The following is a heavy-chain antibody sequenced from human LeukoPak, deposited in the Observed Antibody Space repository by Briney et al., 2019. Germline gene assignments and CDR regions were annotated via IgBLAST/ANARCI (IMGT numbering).Heavy chain of an antibody. J-gene: IGHJ6*02. D-gene: IGHD3-10*01. V-gene: IGHV4-39*01. CDR1: GGSISSSSYY. Sequence: SETLSLTCTVSGGSISSSSYYWGWIRQPPGKGLEWIGNIYYSGSTYYYPSLKSRVSISVDTSKNQFSLKLSSVTAADTAVYYCARLKGTYDTDVWGQGTTVTVSS. CDR2: IYYSGST. CDR3: ARLKGTYDTDV.